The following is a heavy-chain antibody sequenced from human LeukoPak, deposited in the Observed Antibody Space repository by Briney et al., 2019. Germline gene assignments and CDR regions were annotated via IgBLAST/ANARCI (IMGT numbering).Heavy chain of an antibody. D-gene: IGHD4-17*01. J-gene: IGHJ4*02. Sequence: PPETLSLTCTVSGGSISSYYWGWIRQPAGKGLEWIGRIYTSGTTHYNPSLKSRVTMSVDTSKNQFSLKLSSVTAAATAVYYCARLSTVPPPFDYWGQETLVTVSS. CDR3: ARLSTVPPPFDY. CDR1: GGSISSYY. CDR2: IYTSGTT. V-gene: IGHV4-4*07.